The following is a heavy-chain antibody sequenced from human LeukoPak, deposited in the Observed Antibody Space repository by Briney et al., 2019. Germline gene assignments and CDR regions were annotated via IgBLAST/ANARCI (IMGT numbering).Heavy chain of an antibody. V-gene: IGHV4-59*08. J-gene: IGHJ6*02. CDR2: ISNSGST. CDR1: GGSISTFY. CDR3: ARLGRTYGYHPKYYYGMDV. Sequence: SETLSLACTVSGGSISTFYWSWIRQPPGTGLEWIGYISNSGSTNYNPSLKSRVTISVDTSKNQLSLKVGSVTVADTALYYCARLGRTYGYHPKYYYGMDVWGQGTAVSDSS. D-gene: IGHD5-24*01.